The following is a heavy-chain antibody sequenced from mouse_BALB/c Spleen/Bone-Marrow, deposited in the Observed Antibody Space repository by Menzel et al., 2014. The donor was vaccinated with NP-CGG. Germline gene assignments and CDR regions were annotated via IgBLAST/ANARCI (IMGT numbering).Heavy chain of an antibody. CDR2: IDTSDSYT. CDR3: ARSWGRGLFDY. CDR1: GYTFTDYW. D-gene: IGHD3-3*01. J-gene: IGHJ2*01. V-gene: IGHV1-69*01. Sequence: QVQLQQSGAGLVMPGASVKMSCKASGYTFTDYWMHWVKQRPGQGLEWIGAIDTSDSYTSYNQKFKGKATLTVDESSSTAYMQLSSLTSEDSAVYYCARSWGRGLFDYWGQGTTLTVSS.